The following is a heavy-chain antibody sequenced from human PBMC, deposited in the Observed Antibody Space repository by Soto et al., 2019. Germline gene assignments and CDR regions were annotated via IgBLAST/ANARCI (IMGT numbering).Heavy chain of an antibody. Sequence: SETLSLTCTVSGGAISSYYWSWIRQPPGKGLEWIGYIYYSGSTNYNPSLKSRVTISVDTSKNQFSLKLSSVTAADTAVYYCASSNIAATGFYYYGMDVWGRGTTVTAP. V-gene: IGHV4-59*01. D-gene: IGHD6-13*01. J-gene: IGHJ6*02. CDR3: ASSNIAATGFYYYGMDV. CDR2: IYYSGST. CDR1: GGAISSYY.